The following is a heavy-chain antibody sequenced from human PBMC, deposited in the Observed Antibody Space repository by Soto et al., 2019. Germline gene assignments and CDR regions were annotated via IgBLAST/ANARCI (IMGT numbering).Heavy chain of an antibody. V-gene: IGHV4-4*07. CDR1: GGSISEKY. Sequence: SETLSLTCIVSGGSISEKYWNWVRQPPGKGLEWIGLIFANGHTDYNPSLKSRVTMSVDASKNQFSLRLTSMTAADTAVYYCVASLAASGLNWLAPSGRGTLVTVSS. J-gene: IGHJ5*02. CDR2: IFANGHT. CDR3: VASLAASGLNWLAP. D-gene: IGHD6-13*01.